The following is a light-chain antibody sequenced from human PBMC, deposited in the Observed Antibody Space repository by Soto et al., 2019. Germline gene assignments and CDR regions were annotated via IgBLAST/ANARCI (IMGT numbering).Light chain of an antibody. V-gene: IGKV3-20*01. CDR2: GVS. CDR3: QQYGSSPRT. J-gene: IGKJ2*01. CDR1: QSVSSNY. Sequence: EIVLTQSPGTLSLSLGERATLSCRASQSVSSNYLAWYQQKPGQAPRLLIYGVSYRATGIPDRFRGGGSGTDFTLTISRLEPEDFAVYYCQQYGSSPRTFGQGTKLEIK.